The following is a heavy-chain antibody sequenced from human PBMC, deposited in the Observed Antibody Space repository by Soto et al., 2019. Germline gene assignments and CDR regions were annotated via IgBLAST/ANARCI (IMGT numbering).Heavy chain of an antibody. CDR3: ARGIAYYDSSGSDY. J-gene: IGHJ4*02. D-gene: IGHD3-22*01. CDR1: GGSFSGYY. V-gene: IGHV4-34*01. Sequence: PSETLSLTCAVYGGSFSGYYWSWIRQPPGKGLEWIGEINHSGSTNYNPSLKSRVTISVDTSKNQFSLKLSSVTAADTAVYYCARGIAYYDSSGSDYWGQGTLVTVSS. CDR2: INHSGST.